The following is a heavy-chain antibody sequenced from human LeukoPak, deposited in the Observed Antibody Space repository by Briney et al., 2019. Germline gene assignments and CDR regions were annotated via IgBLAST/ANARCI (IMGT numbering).Heavy chain of an antibody. CDR3: ARASGSYWWFDS. V-gene: IGHV1-2*02. CDR2: INPNSGGT. CDR1: GYTFTGYY. J-gene: IGHJ5*01. Sequence: ASVKLSCKASGYTFTGYYMHWVRQAPGQGLEWMGWINPNSGGTNYAQKFQGRVTMTRDTSISTAYMELSRLRSDDTAVYYCARASGSYWWFDSWGQGTLVTVSS. D-gene: IGHD1-26*01.